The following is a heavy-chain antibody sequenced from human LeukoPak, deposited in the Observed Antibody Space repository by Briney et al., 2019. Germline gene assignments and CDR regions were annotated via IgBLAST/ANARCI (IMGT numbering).Heavy chain of an antibody. CDR2: IIPIFGTA. CDR1: GGTFSSYA. Sequence: GASVKVSCKASGGTFSSYAISWVRQAPGQGLEWMGGIIPIFGTANYAQKFQGRVTITADESTSTAYMELSSLRSEDTAVYYCARRAYSSSWYGSFDYWGQGTLVTVSS. D-gene: IGHD6-13*01. CDR3: ARRAYSSSWYGSFDY. V-gene: IGHV1-69*01. J-gene: IGHJ4*02.